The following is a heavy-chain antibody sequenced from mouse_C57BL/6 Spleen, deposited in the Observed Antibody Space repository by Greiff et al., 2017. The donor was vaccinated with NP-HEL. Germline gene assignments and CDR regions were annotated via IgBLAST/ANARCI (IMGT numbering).Heavy chain of an antibody. CDR3: ARTRDYYGRYFDV. J-gene: IGHJ1*03. D-gene: IGHD1-2*01. V-gene: IGHV1-55*01. CDR2: IYPGSGST. Sequence: QVQLQQPGAELVKPGASVKMSCKASGYTFTSYWITWVKQRPGQGLAWIGDIYPGSGSTNYNEKFKSKATLTVDTSSSTAYMQLSSLTSEDSAVYYCARTRDYYGRYFDVWGTGTTVTVSS. CDR1: GYTFTSYW.